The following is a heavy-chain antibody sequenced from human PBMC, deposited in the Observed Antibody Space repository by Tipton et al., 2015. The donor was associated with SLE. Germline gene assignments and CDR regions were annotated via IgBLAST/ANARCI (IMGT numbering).Heavy chain of an antibody. V-gene: IGHV4-59*07. Sequence: TLSLTCTVSGGSISSHYWSWTRQPPGKGLEWIGYIYYTGSTNYNPSLKSRLTISVDTSNNQFSLNLTSVTAADTAVYYCAGRWLPGAFDVWGQGTKVTVSS. J-gene: IGHJ3*01. CDR3: AGRWLPGAFDV. D-gene: IGHD5-24*01. CDR2: IYYTGST. CDR1: GGSISSHY.